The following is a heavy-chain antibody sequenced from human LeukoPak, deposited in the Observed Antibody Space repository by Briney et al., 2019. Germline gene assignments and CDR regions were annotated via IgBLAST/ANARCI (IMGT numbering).Heavy chain of an antibody. D-gene: IGHD3-22*01. Sequence: SETLSLTCAVYGGSFSGYYWSWIRQPPGKGLEWIGEINHSGSTNYNPSLKSRVTISVDTSKNQFSLKLSSVTAADTAVYYCASLESRITMIVVPDWGQGTLATVSS. CDR3: ASLESRITMIVVPD. J-gene: IGHJ4*02. CDR2: INHSGST. V-gene: IGHV4-34*01. CDR1: GGSFSGYY.